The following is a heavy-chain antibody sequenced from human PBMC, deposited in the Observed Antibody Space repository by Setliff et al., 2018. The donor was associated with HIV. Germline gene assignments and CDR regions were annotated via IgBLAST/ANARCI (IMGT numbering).Heavy chain of an antibody. CDR1: GYTFTKYA. Sequence: SVKVSCKASGYTFTKYAMHWVRQAPGQRLEWMGWINTDNGNTEYSQKFQGRVTITRDTSANIVYMELSSLRSGDTAVYYCARDLNSGDYPHWFDPWGQGTLVTVSS. CDR3: ARDLNSGDYPHWFDP. CDR2: INTDNGNT. V-gene: IGHV1-3*04. D-gene: IGHD4-17*01. J-gene: IGHJ5*02.